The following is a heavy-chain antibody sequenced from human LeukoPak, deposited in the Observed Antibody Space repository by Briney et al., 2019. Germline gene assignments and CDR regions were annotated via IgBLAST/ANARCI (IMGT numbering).Heavy chain of an antibody. J-gene: IGHJ4*02. V-gene: IGHV4-38-2*01. CDR1: GYSISSGYY. CDR2: IYHSGST. Sequence: SETLSLXCAVSGYSISSGYYWGWIRQPPGKGLEWIGSIYHSGSTYYNPSLKSRVTISVDTSKNQFSLKLSSVTAADTAVYYCAXXEXDXWGXGTLVTVSS. CDR3: AXXEXDX.